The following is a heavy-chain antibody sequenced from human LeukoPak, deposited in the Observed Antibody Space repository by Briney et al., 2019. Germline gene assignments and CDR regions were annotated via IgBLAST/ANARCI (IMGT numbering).Heavy chain of an antibody. CDR1: GGSVTDY. CDR3: ATMMYGSGNYYNSDY. Sequence: SETLSLTCTVSGGSVTDYWSWIRQSPGKGLEWIGYIYYTGTSYNPSLKSRVTISADTSKNQFSLKLISVTAADTAVYYCATMMYGSGNYYNSDYWGQGTLVTVSS. V-gene: IGHV4-59*08. D-gene: IGHD3-10*01. CDR2: IYYTGT. J-gene: IGHJ4*02.